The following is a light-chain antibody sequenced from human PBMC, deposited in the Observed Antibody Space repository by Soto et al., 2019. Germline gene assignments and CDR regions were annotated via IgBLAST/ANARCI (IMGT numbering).Light chain of an antibody. CDR3: QQRSKWPIT. CDR1: QSVSSSY. J-gene: IGKJ5*01. CDR2: DAS. Sequence: EIVLTQSPGTLSLSPGERATLSCRASQSVSSSYLAWYQQKPGQAPRLFIYDASNRATGIPARFSGSGSGTDFTLTISSLEPEDFAVYYCQQRSKWPITVGQGTRLEIK. V-gene: IGKV3D-20*02.